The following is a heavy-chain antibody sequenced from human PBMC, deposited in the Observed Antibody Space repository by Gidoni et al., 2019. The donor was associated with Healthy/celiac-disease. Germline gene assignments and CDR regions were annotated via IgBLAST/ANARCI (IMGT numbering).Heavy chain of an antibody. CDR2: ISYDGSNK. CDR3: ARVGVLLWFGESPLDY. V-gene: IGHV3-30-3*01. Sequence: QVQLVESGGGVVQPGRSLRLSCAASGFTFSRYAMHWVRQAPGKGLEWVEVISYDGSNKYYADSVKGRFTISRDNSKNTLYLQMNSLRAEDTAVYYCARVGVLLWFGESPLDYWGQGTLVTVSS. CDR1: GFTFSRYA. J-gene: IGHJ4*02. D-gene: IGHD3-10*01.